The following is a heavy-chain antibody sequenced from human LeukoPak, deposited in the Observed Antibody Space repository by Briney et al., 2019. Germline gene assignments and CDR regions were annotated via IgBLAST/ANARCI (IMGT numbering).Heavy chain of an antibody. CDR3: SRLRGYSYGYADS. CDR1: GFTFSSYS. V-gene: IGHV3-48*04. CDR2: ISSSGSTI. J-gene: IGHJ4*02. Sequence: GGSLRLSCAASGFTFSSYSMNWVRQAPGKGREWVSYISSSGSTIDYADSVKGRFTISRDNAKNSLYLQMNSLRAEDTAVYYCSRLRGYSYGYADSWGRGTLVTVSS. D-gene: IGHD5-18*01.